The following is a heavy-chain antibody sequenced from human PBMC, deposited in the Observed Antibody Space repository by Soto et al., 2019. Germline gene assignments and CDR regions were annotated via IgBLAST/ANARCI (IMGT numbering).Heavy chain of an antibody. J-gene: IGHJ4*02. V-gene: IGHV1-69*13. CDR2: IIPIFGTA. Sequence: ASVKVSCKASGGTFSSYAISWVRQAPGQGLEWMGGIIPIFGTANYAQKFQGRVTITADESTSTTYMELSSLRSEDTAVYYCARDAASMDYYDSSGYYYGFDYWGQGTLVTVSS. CDR1: GGTFSSYA. CDR3: ARDAASMDYYDSSGYYYGFDY. D-gene: IGHD3-22*01.